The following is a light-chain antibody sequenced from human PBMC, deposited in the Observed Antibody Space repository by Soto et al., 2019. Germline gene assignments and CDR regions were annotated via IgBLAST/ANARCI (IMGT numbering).Light chain of an antibody. CDR3: AAWDDSLSGPV. Sequence: QSVLTQPPSASGTPGQRVTISCSGRRSNIGTNYVYWYQQFPGTAPKLLIYSNSHRPSGVPDRFSGSKSGTSASLAISGLRSDDEADYYCAAWDDSLSGPVFGGGTKVTAL. V-gene: IGLV1-47*02. CDR2: SNS. J-gene: IGLJ3*02. CDR1: RSNIGTNY.